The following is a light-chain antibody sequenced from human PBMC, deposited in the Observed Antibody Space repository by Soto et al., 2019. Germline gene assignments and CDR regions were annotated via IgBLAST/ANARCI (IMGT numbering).Light chain of an antibody. CDR2: EVT. Sequence: QSGLTQPPSASGSPGQSVSISCSGTSSDVGGYDYVSWYQQHPGKAPKLMIYEVTKRPSGVPDRFSGSKSGNTASLTVSGLQAEDEADYYCCSYAGNHDYVFGTGTKVTVL. V-gene: IGLV2-8*01. CDR1: SSDVGGYDY. CDR3: CSYAGNHDYV. J-gene: IGLJ1*01.